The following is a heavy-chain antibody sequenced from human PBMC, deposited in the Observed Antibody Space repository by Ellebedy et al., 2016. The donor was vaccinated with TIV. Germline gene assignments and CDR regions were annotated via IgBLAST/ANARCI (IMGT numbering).Heavy chain of an antibody. CDR3: ARDGSARSHGLDV. D-gene: IGHD2-2*01. V-gene: IGHV1-2*02. CDR2: INPSAGA. Sequence: AASVKVSCKVSVYIFTAFYMHWVRQAPGQGLDRMGWINPSAGANYAQNFQGRVTMTRDTSISTVFMDVSRVRSDDTAVYYCARDGSARSHGLDVWGQGTTVTVSS. J-gene: IGHJ6*02. CDR1: VYIFTAFY.